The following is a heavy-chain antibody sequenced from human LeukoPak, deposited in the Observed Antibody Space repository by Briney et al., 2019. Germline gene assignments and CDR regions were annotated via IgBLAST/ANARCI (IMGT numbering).Heavy chain of an antibody. CDR3: AKDQGQAVVPRRFDY. CDR2: IGYSGGSR. J-gene: IGHJ4*02. V-gene: IGHV3-23*01. D-gene: IGHD2-2*01. CDR1: GFTFSSCA. Sequence: GGSLRLSCAASGFTFSSCAMSWVRQAPGKGLEWVSGIGYSGGSRYYADSVKGRFTISRDNAKNTLYLQMNSLRAEDTAVYYCAKDQGQAVVPRRFDYWGQGTLVTVSS.